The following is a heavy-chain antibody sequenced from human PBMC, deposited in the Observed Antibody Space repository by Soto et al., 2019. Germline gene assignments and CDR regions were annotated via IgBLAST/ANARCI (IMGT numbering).Heavy chain of an antibody. D-gene: IGHD1-7*01. CDR2: ITMGGGAT. CDR1: GFSFSTYA. Sequence: GGSLRLSCAASGFSFSTYAMSWVRQAPGRGLELVSSITMGGGATFYADSVKGRFTISRDNSKNTLYLQMNSLRAEDTAVYYCAKDYAGITNFDCWGQGTLVTVSS. J-gene: IGHJ4*02. CDR3: AKDYAGITNFDC. V-gene: IGHV3-23*01.